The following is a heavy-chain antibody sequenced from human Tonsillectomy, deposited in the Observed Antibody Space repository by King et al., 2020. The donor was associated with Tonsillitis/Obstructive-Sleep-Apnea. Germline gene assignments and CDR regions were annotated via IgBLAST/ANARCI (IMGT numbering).Heavy chain of an antibody. D-gene: IGHD6-13*01. CDR3: AKDLIIAVSGTPGDAFDI. CDR1: GFTFDDYA. Sequence: DVQLVESGGGLVQPGRSLRLSCAASGFTFDDYAMYWVRQAPGKGLEWVSGISWNSGSIVYADSVKGRFTISRDNAKNFLYLQMNSLRAEDTALYYCAKDLIIAVSGTPGDAFDIWGQGTMVTVSS. V-gene: IGHV3-9*01. J-gene: IGHJ3*02. CDR2: ISWNSGSI.